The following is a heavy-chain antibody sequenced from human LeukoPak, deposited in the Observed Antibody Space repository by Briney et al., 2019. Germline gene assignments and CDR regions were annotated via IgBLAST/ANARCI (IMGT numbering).Heavy chain of an antibody. CDR2: MNPNSGNT. Sequence: ASVKVSCKASGYTFTSYDINWVRQATGQGLEWMGWMNPNSGNTGYAQKFQGRVTMTRNTSISTAYMELSSLRSEDTAVYYCAGNVHYDFWSGYLGWGQGTLVTVSS. J-gene: IGHJ4*02. CDR3: AGNVHYDFWSGYLG. D-gene: IGHD3-3*01. CDR1: GYTFTSYD. V-gene: IGHV1-8*01.